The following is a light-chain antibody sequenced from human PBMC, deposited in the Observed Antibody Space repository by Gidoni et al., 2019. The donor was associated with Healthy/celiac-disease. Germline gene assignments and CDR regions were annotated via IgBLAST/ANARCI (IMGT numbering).Light chain of an antibody. J-gene: IGLJ2*01. V-gene: IGLV2-8*01. CDR2: EVS. CDR3: SSYAGSNNLGVV. CDR1: SSYVGGYNY. Sequence: QSALTQPPSASGSPGQSVTISSTGTSSYVGGYNYVSWYQQHPGKAPKLMIYEVSKRPSGVPDRFAGSKSGNTASLTVSGLEAEDEADYYCSSYAGSNNLGVVFGGGTKLTVL.